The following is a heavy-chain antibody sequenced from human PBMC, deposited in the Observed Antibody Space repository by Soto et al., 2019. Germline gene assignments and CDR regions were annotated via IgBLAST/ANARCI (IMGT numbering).Heavy chain of an antibody. J-gene: IGHJ4*02. CDR3: AKSRSKTFDY. V-gene: IGHV3-30*18. Sequence: QVQLVESGGGVVQPGRSLRLSCAASGFTFSSYGMHWVRQAPGKGLEWVVVISYDGSNKHYADSVKGRFTISRDNSKNTLYLQMNSLRAEDTAVYYCAKSRSKTFDYWGQGTLVTVSS. D-gene: IGHD2-2*01. CDR1: GFTFSSYG. CDR2: ISYDGSNK.